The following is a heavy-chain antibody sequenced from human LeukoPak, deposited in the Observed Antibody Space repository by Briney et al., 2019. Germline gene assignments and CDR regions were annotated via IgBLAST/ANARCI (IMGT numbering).Heavy chain of an antibody. V-gene: IGHV4-39*07. J-gene: IGHJ3*02. Sequence: SETLSLTCTVSGGSITSSTYYWGWIRQSPAKGLEGIGSIYYSGKTYYNPSLKSRVTISLDKSKNQFSLKLNFVTAADTAVYYCVKSNSRYQPWTLDIWGRGTMVTVSS. D-gene: IGHD2-2*01. CDR1: GGSITSSTYY. CDR2: IYYSGKT. CDR3: VKSNSRYQPWTLDI.